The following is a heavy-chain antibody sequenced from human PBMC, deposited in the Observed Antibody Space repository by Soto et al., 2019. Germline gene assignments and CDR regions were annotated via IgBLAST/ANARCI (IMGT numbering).Heavy chain of an antibody. Sequence: EVQLLESGGGLVQPGGSLRLSCAASGFTFSSYAMSWVRQAPGKGLEWVSGISGSGGSTYYADSVKGRFTISRDNSKNTLYLKMNGLRAEDTAVYYCAKGAYGDYSYYYGMDVWGQGTTVTVSS. J-gene: IGHJ6*02. CDR2: ISGSGGST. CDR3: AKGAYGDYSYYYGMDV. D-gene: IGHD4-17*01. CDR1: GFTFSSYA. V-gene: IGHV3-23*01.